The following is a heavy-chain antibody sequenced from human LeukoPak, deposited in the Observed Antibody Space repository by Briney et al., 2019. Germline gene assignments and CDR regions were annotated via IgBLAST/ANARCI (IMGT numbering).Heavy chain of an antibody. V-gene: IGHV3-30*02. D-gene: IGHD1-1*01. CDR1: GFLFSNNG. CDR3: AVNWNHFYYYLDV. Sequence: GGSLRLSCAASGFLFSNNGMHWVRQAPGKGLEWVAFIRSDGSDKYHADSVKGRFTISRDNSKNTLFLQMSSLRVEDTAVYCCAVNWNHFYYYLDVWGEGTTVTVS. J-gene: IGHJ6*03. CDR2: IRSDGSDK.